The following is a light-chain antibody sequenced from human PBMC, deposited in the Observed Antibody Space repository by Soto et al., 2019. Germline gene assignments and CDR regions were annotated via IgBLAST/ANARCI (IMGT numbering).Light chain of an antibody. Sequence: DIVMTQSQDPLVVSLAEGATLKAKSSESLVHRSNNKNNLTWYQQKPGQPPKLLIYWAFARESGVPDRFTGSGSGTDFTLTISSLQAEDVATYYCQQYYHGLSLTFGGGTKVELK. CDR3: QQYYHGLSLT. CDR1: ESLVHRSNNKNN. V-gene: IGKV4-1*01. CDR2: WAF. J-gene: IGKJ4*01.